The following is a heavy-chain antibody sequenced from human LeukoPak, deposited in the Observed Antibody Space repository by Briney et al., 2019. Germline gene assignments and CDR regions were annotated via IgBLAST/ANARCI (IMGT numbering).Heavy chain of an antibody. V-gene: IGHV3-23*01. CDR1: GFAFSSCA. D-gene: IGHD1/OR15-1a*01. J-gene: IGHJ6*03. CDR3: APNSPGPNYYYYYMDV. CDR2: VTGSGDST. Sequence: GGSLRLSCAASGFAFSSCAMSWVRQAPGKGLAWVSSVTGSGDSTYYADSVKGRFTISRDNSKNTLYLQMNSLRAEDTAVYYCAPNSPGPNYYYYYMDVWGKGTTVTVSS.